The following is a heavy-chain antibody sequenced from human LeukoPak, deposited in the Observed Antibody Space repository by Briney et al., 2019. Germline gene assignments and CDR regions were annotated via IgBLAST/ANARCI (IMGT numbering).Heavy chain of an antibody. CDR2: ISYSGTT. J-gene: IGHJ4*02. CDR1: SASITSSPYF. D-gene: IGHD6-13*01. Sequence: SETLSLTCTVSSASITSSPYFWGWIRQSPGKGLEWIGSISYSGTTYYNPSLKSRVTISVDTSKNQFSLKLSSVTAADTAVYYCARPGYSSSWYFDYWGQGTLVTVSS. CDR3: ARPGYSSSWYFDY. V-gene: IGHV4-39*01.